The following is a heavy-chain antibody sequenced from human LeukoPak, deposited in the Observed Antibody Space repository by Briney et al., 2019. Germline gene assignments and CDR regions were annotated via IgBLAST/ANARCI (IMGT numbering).Heavy chain of an antibody. Sequence: GGSLRLSCAASDFTVSRNYMSWVRQAPGKGLEWGSVIYSGGTTKYADSVKGGFTISRDNSKNTLYLQMNSLRVEDTALYYCASRSGGDYSYFDYWGQGTLVTVSS. CDR2: IYSGGTT. CDR3: ASRSGGDYSYFDY. CDR1: DFTVSRNY. D-gene: IGHD4-17*01. V-gene: IGHV3-53*01. J-gene: IGHJ4*02.